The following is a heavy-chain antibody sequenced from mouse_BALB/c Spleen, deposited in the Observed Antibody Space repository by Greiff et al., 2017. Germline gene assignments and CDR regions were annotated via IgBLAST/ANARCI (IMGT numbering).Heavy chain of an antibody. V-gene: IGHV1S81*02. Sequence: QVQLQQPGAELVKPGASVKLSCKASGYTFTSYWMHWVKQRPGQGLEWIGEINPSNGRTNYNEKFKSKATLTVDKSSSTAYMQLSSLTSEDSAVYYCSRSTGQFDDWGQGTTLTVSS. CDR2: INPSNGRT. J-gene: IGHJ2*01. CDR3: SRSTGQFDD. D-gene: IGHD4-1*02. CDR1: GYTFTSYW.